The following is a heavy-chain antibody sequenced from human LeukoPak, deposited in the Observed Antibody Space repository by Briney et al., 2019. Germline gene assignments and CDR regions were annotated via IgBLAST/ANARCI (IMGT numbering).Heavy chain of an antibody. CDR2: MYVSETT. J-gene: IGHJ6*02. CDR3: ARENYYDSSGYSEGMDV. Sequence: SETLSLTCTVSGGSMSNSYLTWVRQPAGKGLEWIGRMYVSETTNYNPSLRSRVTMSIDSSNNQFSLRLGSVTAADTAVYYCARENYYDSSGYSEGMDVWGQGTTVTVS. V-gene: IGHV4-4*07. D-gene: IGHD3-22*01. CDR1: GGSMSNSY.